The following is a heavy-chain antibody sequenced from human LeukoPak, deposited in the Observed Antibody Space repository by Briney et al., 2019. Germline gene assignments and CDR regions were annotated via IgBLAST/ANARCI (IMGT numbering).Heavy chain of an antibody. Sequence: ASVKVSCKASGYTFTSYAMHWVRQAPGQRLEWMGWINAGNGNTKYSQKFQGRVTITRDTSASTAYMELSSLRSEDTAVYYCARDPAWFGELLVDYWGQGTLVTVSS. J-gene: IGHJ4*02. V-gene: IGHV1-3*01. CDR3: ARDPAWFGELLVDY. CDR2: INAGNGNT. D-gene: IGHD3-10*01. CDR1: GYTFTSYA.